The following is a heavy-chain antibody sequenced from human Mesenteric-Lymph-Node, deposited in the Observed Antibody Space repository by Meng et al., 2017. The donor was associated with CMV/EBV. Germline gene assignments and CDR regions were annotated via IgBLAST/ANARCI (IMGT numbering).Heavy chain of an antibody. CDR1: GGSISSSSYY. Sequence: SETLSLTCTVSGGSISSSSYYWGWIRQPPGKGLEWIGSIYYSGNTYYNPSLKSRVTISVDTSKNQFSLKLSSVTAADTAVYYCARQGDYGSGIYYNGGDYWGQGTLVTVSS. CDR2: IYYSGNT. CDR3: ARQGDYGSGIYYNGGDY. D-gene: IGHD3-10*01. V-gene: IGHV4-39*01. J-gene: IGHJ4*02.